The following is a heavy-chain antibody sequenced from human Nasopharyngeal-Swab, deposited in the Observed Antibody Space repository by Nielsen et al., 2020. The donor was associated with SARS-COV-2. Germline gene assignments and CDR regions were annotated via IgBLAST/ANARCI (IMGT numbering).Heavy chain of an antibody. Sequence: GGSLRLSCAASGFTFSSYAMHWVRQAPGKWLEWVAVISYDGNNKYYADSVKGRFTISRDNSKNTLYLQMNSLRAEDTAVYYCARDPDGGNVWEDAFDIWGQGTMGTVSS. V-gene: IGHV3-30-3*01. CDR2: ISYDGNNK. D-gene: IGHD4-23*01. J-gene: IGHJ3*02. CDR3: ARDPDGGNVWEDAFDI. CDR1: GFTFSSYA.